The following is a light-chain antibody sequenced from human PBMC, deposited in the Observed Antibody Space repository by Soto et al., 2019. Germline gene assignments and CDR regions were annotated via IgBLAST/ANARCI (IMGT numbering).Light chain of an antibody. V-gene: IGKV3-15*01. CDR3: QQYNNWPAIT. CDR1: QSVSSY. CDR2: GAS. Sequence: EIVLTQSPATLSLSPGERATLSCRASQSVSSYLAWYQQNPGQAPRLLIYGASTRATGIPARFSGSGSGTEFTLTISSLQSEDFAVYYCQQYNNWPAITFGQGTRLEIK. J-gene: IGKJ5*01.